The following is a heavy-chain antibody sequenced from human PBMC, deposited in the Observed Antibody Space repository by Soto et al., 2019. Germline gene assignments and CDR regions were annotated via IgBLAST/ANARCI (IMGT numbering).Heavy chain of an antibody. J-gene: IGHJ5*02. D-gene: IGHD1-1*01. V-gene: IGHV3-33*08. Sequence: VQLLESGGGLVQPGGSLRLSCAASGFTFSSYAMCWVRQAPGKGLEWVAVIWYDGSNKYYADSVKGRFTISRDNSKNTLYLQMNSLRAEDTAVYYCARDASATGTPYNWFDPWGQGTLVTVSS. CDR1: GFTFSSYA. CDR2: IWYDGSNK. CDR3: ARDASATGTPYNWFDP.